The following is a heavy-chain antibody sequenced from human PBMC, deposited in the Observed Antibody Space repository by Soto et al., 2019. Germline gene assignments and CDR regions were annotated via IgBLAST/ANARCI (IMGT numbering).Heavy chain of an antibody. V-gene: IGHV3-30*18. CDR2: ISYDGSNK. CDR3: AKDNRIAARLPTTTLFKH. CDR1: GFTFSSYG. J-gene: IGHJ1*01. D-gene: IGHD6-6*01. Sequence: GGSLRLSCAASGFTFSSYGMHWVRQAPGKGLEWVAVISYDGSNKYYADSVKGRFTISRDNSKNTLYLQMNSLRAEDTAVYYCAKDNRIAARLPTTTLFKHWGQGTLVTVSS.